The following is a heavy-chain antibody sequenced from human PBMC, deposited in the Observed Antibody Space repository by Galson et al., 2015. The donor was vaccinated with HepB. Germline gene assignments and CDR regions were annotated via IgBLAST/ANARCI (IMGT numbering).Heavy chain of an antibody. V-gene: IGHV3-23*01. CDR2: ISGNGGNT. Sequence: SLRLSCAASGFTFSSYAMNRVRQAPGKGLEWVSGISGNGGNTYYADSVKGRFTISRDNSKNTLYLQMNSLRAEDTDVYYCAKSFYYGSGSLDYWGQGTLVTVSS. D-gene: IGHD3-10*01. J-gene: IGHJ4*02. CDR1: GFTFSSYA. CDR3: AKSFYYGSGSLDY.